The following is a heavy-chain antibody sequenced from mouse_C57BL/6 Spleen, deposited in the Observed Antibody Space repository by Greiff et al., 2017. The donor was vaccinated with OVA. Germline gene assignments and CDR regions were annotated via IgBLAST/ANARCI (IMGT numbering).Heavy chain of an antibody. CDR3: ARFRNYSNYVYAMDY. CDR2: IDPSDSET. V-gene: IGHV1-52*01. J-gene: IGHJ4*01. CDR1: GYTFTSYW. D-gene: IGHD2-5*01. Sequence: QVQLQQPGAELVRPGSSVKLSCKASGYTFTSYWMHWVKQRPIQGLEWIGNIDPSDSETHYNQKFKDKATLTVDKSSSTAYMQLSSLTSEDSAVYYCARFRNYSNYVYAMDYWGQGTSVTVSS.